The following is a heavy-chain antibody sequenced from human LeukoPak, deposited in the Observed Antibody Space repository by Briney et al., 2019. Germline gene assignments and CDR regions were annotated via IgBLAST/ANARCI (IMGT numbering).Heavy chain of an antibody. CDR1: GFTFSSYA. Sequence: GRSLRLSCAASGFTFSSYAMHWVRQAPAKGLEWVAVISYDGSNKYYSDSVKGRFTISRDNSKNTLYLQMNILRAEDTAVYYCARDGYCSSTSCLYYYYMDVWGKGTTVTVSS. V-gene: IGHV3-30*04. CDR3: ARDGYCSSTSCLYYYYMDV. J-gene: IGHJ6*03. D-gene: IGHD2-2*03. CDR2: ISYDGSNK.